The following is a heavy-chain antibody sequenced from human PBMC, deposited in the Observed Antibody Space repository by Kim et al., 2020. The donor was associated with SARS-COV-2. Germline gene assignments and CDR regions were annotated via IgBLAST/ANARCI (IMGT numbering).Heavy chain of an antibody. CDR3: ARHGSSWYIPYYFDY. V-gene: IGHV4-39*01. D-gene: IGHD6-13*01. CDR2: IYYSGST. J-gene: IGHJ4*02. CDR1: GGSISSSSYY. Sequence: SETLSLTCTVSGGSISSSSYYWGWIRQPPGKGLEWIGSIYYSGSTYYNPSLKSRVTISVDTSKNQFSLKLSSVTAADTAVYYCARHGSSWYIPYYFDYWGQGTLVTVSS.